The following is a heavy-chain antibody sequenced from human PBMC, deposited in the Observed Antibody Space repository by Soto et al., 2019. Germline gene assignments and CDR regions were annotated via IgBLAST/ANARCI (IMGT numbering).Heavy chain of an antibody. CDR3: ARLRTSDYYDSSGPYFAMDV. CDR2: IDPSDSYI. V-gene: IGHV5-10-1*01. J-gene: IGHJ6*02. CDR1: GYSFNSYW. D-gene: IGHD3-22*01. Sequence: PGESLKISCKGSGYSFNSYWISWVRQMPGKGLEWMGRIDPSDSYINYNPSFQGHVTISADKSISTAYLQWSSLKASDTAIYYCARLRTSDYYDSSGPYFAMDVWGQGTTVTAP.